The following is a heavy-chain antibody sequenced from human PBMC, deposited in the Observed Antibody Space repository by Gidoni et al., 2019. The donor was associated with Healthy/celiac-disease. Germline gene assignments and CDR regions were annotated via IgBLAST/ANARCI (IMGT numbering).Heavy chain of an antibody. CDR2: IIPIFGTA. CDR1: GGTFSSYA. V-gene: IGHV1-69*01. Sequence: QVQLVQSGAEVKKPGSSVKVSCKASGGTFSSYAISWVRQAPGQGLEWMGGIIPIFGTANYAQKFQGRVTITADESTSTAYMELSSLRSEDTAVYYCASPPGGDYVWGSYRHPDYYYYYGMDVWGQGTTVTVSS. CDR3: ASPPGGDYVWGSYRHPDYYYYYGMDV. J-gene: IGHJ6*02. D-gene: IGHD3-16*02.